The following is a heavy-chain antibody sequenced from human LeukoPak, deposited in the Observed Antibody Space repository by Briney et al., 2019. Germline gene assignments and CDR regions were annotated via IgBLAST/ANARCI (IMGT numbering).Heavy chain of an antibody. CDR2: IYYSGST. J-gene: IGHJ5*02. Sequence: SETLSLTCTVSGGSISSSSYYWGWIRQPPGKGLEWIGSIYYSGSTYYNPSLKSRVTISVDTSKNQFSLKLSSVTAADTAVYYCARGLRYFVPIDPWGQGTLVTVSS. CDR1: GGSISSSSYY. D-gene: IGHD3-9*01. CDR3: ARGLRYFVPIDP. V-gene: IGHV4-39*07.